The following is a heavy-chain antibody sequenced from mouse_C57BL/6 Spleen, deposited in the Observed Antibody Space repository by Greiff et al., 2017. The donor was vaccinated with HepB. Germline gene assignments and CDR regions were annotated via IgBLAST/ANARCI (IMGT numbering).Heavy chain of an antibody. CDR3: ARKDGNYGWFAY. CDR1: GYTFTSYW. D-gene: IGHD2-1*01. V-gene: IGHV1-69*01. CDR2: IDPSDSYT. Sequence: VQLQQPGAELVMPGASVKLSCKASGYTFTSYWMHWVKQRPGQGLEWIGEIDPSDSYTNYNQKFKGKSTLTVDKSSSTAYMQLSSLTSEDSAVYYCARKDGNYGWFAYWGQGTLVTVSA. J-gene: IGHJ3*01.